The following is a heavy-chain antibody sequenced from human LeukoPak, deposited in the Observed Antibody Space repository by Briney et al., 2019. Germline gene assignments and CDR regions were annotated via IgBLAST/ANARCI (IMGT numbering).Heavy chain of an antibody. CDR2: ISGNSVYI. Sequence: GGSLRLSCAASGFSFSSFGMNWVRQTPGKGLEWVSSISGNSVYIYYADSMRGRFTISRDNAKNSLYLQMNYLRAEDTAVYYCSNFGTVGAKPFEYWGQGTLVTVSS. V-gene: IGHV3-21*01. CDR1: GFSFSSFG. CDR3: SNFGTVGAKPFEY. D-gene: IGHD1/OR15-1a*01. J-gene: IGHJ4*02.